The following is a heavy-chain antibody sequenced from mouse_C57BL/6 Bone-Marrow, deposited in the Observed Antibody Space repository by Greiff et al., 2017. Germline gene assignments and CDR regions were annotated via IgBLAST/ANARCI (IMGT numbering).Heavy chain of an antibody. D-gene: IGHD2-3*01. CDR2: IDPENGDT. CDR3: TPLYDYVAMDY. J-gene: IGHJ4*01. CDR1: GFNIKDDY. V-gene: IGHV14-4*01. Sequence: EVQLQQSGAELVRPGASVKLSCTASGFNIKDDYMHWVKPRPEQGLEWIGWIDPENGDTEYASKFQGKATITADTSSNTAYLQLSSLTSEDTAVYYCTPLYDYVAMDYWGQGTSVTVSS.